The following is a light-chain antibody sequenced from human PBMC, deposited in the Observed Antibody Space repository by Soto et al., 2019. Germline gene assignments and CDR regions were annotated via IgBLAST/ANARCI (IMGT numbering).Light chain of an antibody. CDR1: HSISTY. Sequence: DIQMTQSPSSLSASVGDRVTITCRASHSISTYLSWYQHRPGKAPKLLIYSASTLQSGVPPRFSGSGSGTDFTLTISSLQPEDFETYYCQQSFNTLTFGGGTKVEIK. CDR2: SAS. J-gene: IGKJ4*01. V-gene: IGKV1-39*01. CDR3: QQSFNTLT.